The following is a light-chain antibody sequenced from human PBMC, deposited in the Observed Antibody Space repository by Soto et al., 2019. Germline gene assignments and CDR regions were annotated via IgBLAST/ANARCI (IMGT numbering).Light chain of an antibody. J-gene: IGKJ4*01. Sequence: EFVLTQSPGTLSLSPGERATLCCRASQTVRNNYLAWYQQNRGQAPRLLIFDASNRATGIPARFSGSGSGTDFTLTISSLEPEDFAVYYCQQHSNWPLTFGGGTKVDI. CDR2: DAS. CDR3: QQHSNWPLT. V-gene: IGKV3-11*01. CDR1: QTVRNNY.